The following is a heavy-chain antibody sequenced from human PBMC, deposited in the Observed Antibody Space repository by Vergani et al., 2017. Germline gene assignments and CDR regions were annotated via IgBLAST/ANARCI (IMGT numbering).Heavy chain of an antibody. V-gene: IGHV5-51*03. Sequence: EVQLVQSGAEVKKSGESLKISCKGSGYSFFNYWIGWVRQMPGKGLEWMGIIYPGDSETRYSPSFQGQVTISADKSISTAYLQWSSLKASDTAMYYCARRYDSSGFYGDWYFDLWGRGTLVTVSS. D-gene: IGHD3-22*01. CDR2: IYPGDSET. CDR3: ARRYDSSGFYGDWYFDL. CDR1: GYSFFNYW. J-gene: IGHJ2*01.